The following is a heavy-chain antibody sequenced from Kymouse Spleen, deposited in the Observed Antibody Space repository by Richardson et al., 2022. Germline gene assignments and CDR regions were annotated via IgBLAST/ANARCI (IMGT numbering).Heavy chain of an antibody. CDR2: IWYDGSNK. V-gene: IGHV3-33*01. CDR3: ARGGLLWFGELYGMDV. CDR1: GFTFSSYG. D-gene: IGHD3-10*01. Sequence: QVQLVESGGGVVQPGRSLRLSCAASGFTFSSYGMHWVRQAPGKGLEWVAVIWYDGSNKYYADSVKGRFTISRDNSKNTLYLQMNSLRAEDTAVYYCARGGLLWFGELYGMDVWGQGTTVTVSS. J-gene: IGHJ6*02.